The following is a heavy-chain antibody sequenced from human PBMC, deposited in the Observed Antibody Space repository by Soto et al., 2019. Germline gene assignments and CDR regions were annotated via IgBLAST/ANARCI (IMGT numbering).Heavy chain of an antibody. CDR1: GPTFSSYG. CDR2: ISYDGSSK. J-gene: IGHJ4*02. D-gene: IGHD1-20*01. Sequence: QVQLVESGGGVVQPGRSLRLSCAASGPTFSSYGMHWVRQAPGKGPEWVAVISYDGSSKYYADSVKGRFTISRDNSKNMLYLQMNRLTTEDKAVYYCARDPGYNTFFLTSYFDYWGQGTLVTVSS. CDR3: ARDPGYNTFFLTSYFDY. V-gene: IGHV3-30*03.